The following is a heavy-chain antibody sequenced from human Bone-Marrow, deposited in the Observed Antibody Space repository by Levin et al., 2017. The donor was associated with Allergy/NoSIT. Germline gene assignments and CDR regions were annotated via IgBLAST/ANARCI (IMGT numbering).Heavy chain of an antibody. D-gene: IGHD1-14*01. CDR2: IYYTGDT. Sequence: SQTLSLTCTGSGGSISSSSYYRGWVRQPPGKGLEWIGSIYYTGDTYYNPSLKNRVAISVDTSKNQFSLKLSSVTAADTAVYFCARRYTTRVDYWGQGTLVTVSS. CDR3: ARRYTTRVDY. CDR1: GGSISSSSYY. V-gene: IGHV4-39*01. J-gene: IGHJ4*02.